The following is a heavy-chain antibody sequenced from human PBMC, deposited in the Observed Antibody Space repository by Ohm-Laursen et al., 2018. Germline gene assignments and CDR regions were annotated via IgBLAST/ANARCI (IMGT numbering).Heavy chain of an antibody. CDR2: INHSGST. CDR3: ARAHGSPGQLAYYFDY. Sequence: SDTLSLTCTVSGGSVSSGSYYWSWIRQPPGKGLEWIGEINHSGSTNYNPSLKSRVTISVDTSKNQFSLELSSVTAADTAVYYCARAHGSPGQLAYYFDYWGQGTLVTVSS. J-gene: IGHJ4*02. CDR1: GGSVSSGSYY. D-gene: IGHD6-6*01. V-gene: IGHV4-39*07.